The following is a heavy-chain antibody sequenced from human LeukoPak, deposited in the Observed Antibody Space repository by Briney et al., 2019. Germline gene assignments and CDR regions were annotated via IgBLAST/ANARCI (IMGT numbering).Heavy chain of an antibody. J-gene: IGHJ4*02. CDR1: GFTFSSYS. Sequence: PGGSLRLSCAASGFTFSSYSMNWVRQAPGKGLEWVSYISSSSSTIYYADSVKGRFTISRDNAKNSLYLQMNSLRAEDTAVYYCARDVGLAVAVGWGQGTLVTVSS. V-gene: IGHV3-48*01. CDR2: ISSSSSTI. D-gene: IGHD6-19*01. CDR3: ARDVGLAVAVG.